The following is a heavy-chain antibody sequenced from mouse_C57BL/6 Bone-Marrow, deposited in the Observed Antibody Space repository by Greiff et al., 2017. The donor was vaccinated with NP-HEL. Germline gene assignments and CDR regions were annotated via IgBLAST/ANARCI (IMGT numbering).Heavy chain of an antibody. CDR2: IDPSDSET. V-gene: IGHV1-52*01. CDR3: ARESDYDDRVYFDV. CDR1: GYTFTSYW. J-gene: IGHJ1*03. Sequence: VQLQQPGAELVRPGSSVKLSCKASGYTFTSYWMHWVQQRPIQGLEWIGNIDPSDSETHYNQKFKDKATLTVDKSSSTAYMQLSSLTSEDSAVYYCARESDYDDRVYFDVWGTGTTVTVSS. D-gene: IGHD2-4*01.